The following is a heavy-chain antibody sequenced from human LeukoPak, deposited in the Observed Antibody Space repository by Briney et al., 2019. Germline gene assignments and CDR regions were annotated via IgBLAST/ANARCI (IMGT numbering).Heavy chain of an antibody. V-gene: IGHV4-38-2*02. Sequence: PSETLSLTCTVSGYSISSGYYWGWIRQPPGKGLEWIGSIYHSGSTYYNPSLKSRVTISVDTSKNQFSLKLSSVTAADTAVYYCARLEMMPGYYYYYYYMDVWGKGTTVTVSS. D-gene: IGHD5-18*01. CDR3: ARLEMMPGYYYYYYYMDV. CDR1: GYSISSGYY. J-gene: IGHJ6*03. CDR2: IYHSGST.